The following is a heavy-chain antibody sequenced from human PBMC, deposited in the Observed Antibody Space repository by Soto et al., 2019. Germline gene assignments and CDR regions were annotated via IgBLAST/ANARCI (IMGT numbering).Heavy chain of an antibody. CDR3: EQHIHYNPSDGMDV. CDR2: ISYDGSDE. Sequence: GGSLRLSCAASGFTFRSFGMHWVRQAPGKGLEWVALISYDGSDEYYADSVKGRFTVSRDNSKNTLYLQMNSLQVEDTAIYYCEQHIHYNPSDGMDVWGQGTTVTVSS. J-gene: IGHJ6*02. D-gene: IGHD6-13*01. V-gene: IGHV3-30*03. CDR1: GFTFRSFG.